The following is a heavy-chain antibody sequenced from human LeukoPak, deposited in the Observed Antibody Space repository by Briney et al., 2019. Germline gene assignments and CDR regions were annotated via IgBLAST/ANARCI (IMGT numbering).Heavy chain of an antibody. Sequence: SETLSLTCTVSGGSISSGTYYWSWIRQPAGKGLEWIGRIYTSGSTNYNPSLKSRVTISVDTSKSQFSLKLSSVTAADTAVYYCARLLTTTNAFDIWGQGTMVTVSS. J-gene: IGHJ3*02. CDR1: GGSISSGTYY. V-gene: IGHV4-61*02. D-gene: IGHD4/OR15-4a*01. CDR2: IYTSGST. CDR3: ARLLTTTNAFDI.